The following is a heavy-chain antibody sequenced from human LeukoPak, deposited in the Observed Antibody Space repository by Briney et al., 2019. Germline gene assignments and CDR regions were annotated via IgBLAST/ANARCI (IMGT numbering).Heavy chain of an antibody. Sequence: GGSLRLSCAASGFTFSSYAMHWVRQAPGKGLEWVAVISYDGSNKYYADSVKGRFTISRDNSKNTLYLQMNSLRAEDTAVYYCARDDCTNGVCYIDYWGQGTLVTVSS. J-gene: IGHJ4*02. CDR2: ISYDGSNK. CDR1: GFTFSSYA. V-gene: IGHV3-30*04. D-gene: IGHD2-8*01. CDR3: ARDDCTNGVCYIDY.